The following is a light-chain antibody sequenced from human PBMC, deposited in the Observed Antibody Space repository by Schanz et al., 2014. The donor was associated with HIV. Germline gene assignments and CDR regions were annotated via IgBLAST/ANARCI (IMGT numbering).Light chain of an antibody. CDR2: EVS. J-gene: IGLJ2*01. Sequence: QSALTQPPSASGSPGQSVTISCTGTSSDVGGYNYVSWYQQHPGKAPKLMIYEVSKRPSGVPDRFSGSKSGNTASLTVSGLQAEDDADYYCISYTSETVVFGGGTKLTVL. CDR1: SSDVGGYNY. V-gene: IGLV2-8*01. CDR3: ISYTSETVV.